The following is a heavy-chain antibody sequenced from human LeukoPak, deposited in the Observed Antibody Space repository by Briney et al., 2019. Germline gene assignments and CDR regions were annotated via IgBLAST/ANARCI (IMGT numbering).Heavy chain of an antibody. CDR1: GFTFSDYY. J-gene: IGHJ6*02. D-gene: IGHD6-13*01. Sequence: GGSLRLSCAASGFTFSDYYMSWIRQAPGKGLEWVSYISSSGSTIYYADSVKGRFTISRDNPKNSLYLQMNSLRAEDTAVYYCARLQIAGYYGMDVWGQGTTVTVSS. CDR2: ISSSGSTI. CDR3: ARLQIAGYYGMDV. V-gene: IGHV3-11*01.